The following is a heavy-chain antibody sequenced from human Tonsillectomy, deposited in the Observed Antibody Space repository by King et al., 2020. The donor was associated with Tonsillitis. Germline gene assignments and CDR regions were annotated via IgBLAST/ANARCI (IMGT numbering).Heavy chain of an antibody. CDR3: ARGVPAAMSYFQH. Sequence: VQLVESGGGLVQPGRSLRLSCAASGFTFSNYSMNWVRQAPGKGLEWVSYISSSSSAIYYADSVKGRFTISRDNVKNSLYLQMNSLRAEDTAVYYCARGVPAAMSYFQHWGQGTLVTVSS. J-gene: IGHJ1*01. D-gene: IGHD2-2*01. CDR2: ISSSSSAI. CDR1: GFTFSNYS. V-gene: IGHV3-48*01.